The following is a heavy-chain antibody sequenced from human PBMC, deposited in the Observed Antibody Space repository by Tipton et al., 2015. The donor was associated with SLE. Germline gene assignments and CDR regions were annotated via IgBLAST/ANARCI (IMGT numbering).Heavy chain of an antibody. V-gene: IGHV4-59*12. CDR3: ARGPPFDY. CDR1: GGSMTNYY. J-gene: IGHJ4*02. Sequence: TLSLTCIVSGGSMTNYYWSWIRQPPGKGLEWIGYVHYSGSTNYNPSLKSRVTISVDTSKNQFSLKLSSVTAADTAVYYCARGPPFDYWGQGTLVTVSS. CDR2: VHYSGST.